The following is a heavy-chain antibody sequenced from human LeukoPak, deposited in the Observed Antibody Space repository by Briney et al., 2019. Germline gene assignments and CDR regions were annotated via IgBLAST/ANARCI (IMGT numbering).Heavy chain of an antibody. J-gene: IGHJ4*02. Sequence: GGSLRLSCAASAFTFSTYGMHWVRQAPGKGLEWVAVISYDGSNKYYGESVKGRFTISRDNSKSTLYLLMNSLRAEDTAVYYCARGSAYSYDFTGRERTKSRLDYWGQGTLVTVSS. CDR3: ARGSAYSYDFTGRERTKSRLDY. V-gene: IGHV3-30*03. D-gene: IGHD5-18*01. CDR2: ISYDGSNK. CDR1: AFTFSTYG.